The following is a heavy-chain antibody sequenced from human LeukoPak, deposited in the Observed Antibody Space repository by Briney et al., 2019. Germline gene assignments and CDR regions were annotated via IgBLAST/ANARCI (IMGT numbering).Heavy chain of an antibody. D-gene: IGHD5-18*01. CDR3: ARDREVGRDNAISWFDP. Sequence: SETLSLTCTVSGDSFSNYCMSWIRQPAGNGLEWIGRICATGSSRYSPLLKNRITMSVDTSKNQFSLKLNGVTAADMAIYYCARDREVGRDNAISWFDPWGKGSLVTVSS. J-gene: IGHJ5*02. CDR1: GDSFSNYC. V-gene: IGHV4-4*07. CDR2: ICATGSS.